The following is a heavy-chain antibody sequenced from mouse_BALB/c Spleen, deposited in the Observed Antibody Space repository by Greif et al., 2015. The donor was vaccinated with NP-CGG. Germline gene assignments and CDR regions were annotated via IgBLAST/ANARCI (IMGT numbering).Heavy chain of an antibody. CDR2: IRNKANGYTT. CDR1: GVTFTDYY. Sequence: EVQVVESGGGLVQPGGSLRLSCATSGVTFTDYYMSWVRQPPGKALEWLGFIRNKANGYTTEYSASVKGRFTISRDNSQSILYLQMNTLRAEDSATYYCARDGDYGYYAMDYWGQGTSVTVSS. D-gene: IGHD1-2*01. CDR3: ARDGDYGYYAMDY. V-gene: IGHV7-3*02. J-gene: IGHJ4*01.